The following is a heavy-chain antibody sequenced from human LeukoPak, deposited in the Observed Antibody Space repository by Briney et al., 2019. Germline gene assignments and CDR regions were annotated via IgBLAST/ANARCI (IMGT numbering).Heavy chain of an antibody. CDR3: TKDRRAADGDARGDY. J-gene: IGHJ4*02. Sequence: ETLSLTCTVSGGSISSSSAYWGWVRQTPGKGLEWVATINRDGSEKYYVDSVKGRFSISRDNAKKSMYLQMNSLRAEDTAVYYCTKDRRAADGDARGDYWGQGTLVTASS. CDR2: INRDGSEK. D-gene: IGHD4-17*01. CDR1: GGSISSSSA. V-gene: IGHV3-7*04.